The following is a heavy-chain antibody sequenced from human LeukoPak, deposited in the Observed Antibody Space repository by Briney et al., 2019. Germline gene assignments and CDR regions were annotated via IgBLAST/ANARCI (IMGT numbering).Heavy chain of an antibody. Sequence: GGSLRLSCAASGFTFSSYGMHWVRQAPGKGLEWVAFIRYDGSNKYYADSVKGRFTISRDNSKNTLYLQMNSLRAEDTAVYYCAKDQNLFTMIVVVADAFDIWGQGTMVTVSS. CDR3: AKDQNLFTMIVVVADAFDI. CDR1: GFTFSSYG. D-gene: IGHD3-22*01. V-gene: IGHV3-30*02. CDR2: IRYDGSNK. J-gene: IGHJ3*02.